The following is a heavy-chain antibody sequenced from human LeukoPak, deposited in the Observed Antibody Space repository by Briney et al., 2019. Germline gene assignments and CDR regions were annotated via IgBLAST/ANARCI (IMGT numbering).Heavy chain of an antibody. CDR3: ARDMYYYGSGSLDY. CDR1: DYTFTSYG. J-gene: IGHJ4*02. Sequence: ASVKVSCKASDYTFTSYGISWVRQAPGQGLEWMGWISAYNGNTNYAQKLQGRVTMTTDTSTSTAYMELRSLRSDDTAVYYCARDMYYYGSGSLDYWGQGTLVTVSS. V-gene: IGHV1-18*01. CDR2: ISAYNGNT. D-gene: IGHD3-10*01.